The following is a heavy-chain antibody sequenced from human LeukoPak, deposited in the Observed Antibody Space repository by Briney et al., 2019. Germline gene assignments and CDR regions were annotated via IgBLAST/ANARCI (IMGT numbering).Heavy chain of an antibody. CDR3: VYYYGSGSVEY. CDR1: GGSITSSNYS. CDR2: FYYSGST. D-gene: IGHD3-10*01. Sequence: SETLSLTCTVSGGSITSSNYSWGWIRQPPGKGLEWIGSFYYSGSTNYNPSLKSRVTISVDTSKNQFSLKLSSVTAADTAVYYCVYYYGSGSVEYWGQGTLVTVSS. V-gene: IGHV4-39*01. J-gene: IGHJ4*02.